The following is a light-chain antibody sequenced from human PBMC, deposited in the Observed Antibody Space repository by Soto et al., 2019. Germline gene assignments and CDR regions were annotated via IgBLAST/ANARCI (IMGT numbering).Light chain of an antibody. V-gene: IGKV3-15*01. Sequence: EIVMTQSPATLSVSPGERATLSCRASQSVSSNLAWYQQKPGQAPRLLIYAASTRATGIPVRFSGSGSGTEFTLTISSLQSEDFAVYYCQQYNNWPPWTFGQGIKVEIK. J-gene: IGKJ1*01. CDR1: QSVSSN. CDR2: AAS. CDR3: QQYNNWPPWT.